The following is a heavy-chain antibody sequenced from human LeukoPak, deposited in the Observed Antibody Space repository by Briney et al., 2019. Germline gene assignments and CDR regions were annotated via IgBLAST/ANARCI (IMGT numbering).Heavy chain of an antibody. D-gene: IGHD5-18*01. CDR1: GFTFDDYG. Sequence: PGGSLRLSCAASGFTFDDYGMSWVRQAPGKGLEWVSGINWNGGSTGYADSVKGRFTISRDNAKNSLYLQMNSLRAEDTALYYCAREGGERRGYSYGYGFDYWGQGTLVTVSS. CDR2: INWNGGST. V-gene: IGHV3-20*04. J-gene: IGHJ4*02. CDR3: AREGGERRGYSYGYGFDY.